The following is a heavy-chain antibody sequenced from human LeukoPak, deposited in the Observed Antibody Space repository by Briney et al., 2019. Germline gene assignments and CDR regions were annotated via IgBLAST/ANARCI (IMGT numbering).Heavy chain of an antibody. CDR2: ISAYNGNT. Sequence: ASVKVSCKASGYTFTSYGISWVRQAPGQGLEWMGWISAYNGNTNYAQKLQGRVTMTTDTSTSTAYMELRSLRSDDTAVYYCAREGYYDILTGYYRKLPFDYWGQGTLVIVSS. CDR3: AREGYYDILTGYYRKLPFDY. D-gene: IGHD3-9*01. CDR1: GYTFTSYG. V-gene: IGHV1-18*01. J-gene: IGHJ4*02.